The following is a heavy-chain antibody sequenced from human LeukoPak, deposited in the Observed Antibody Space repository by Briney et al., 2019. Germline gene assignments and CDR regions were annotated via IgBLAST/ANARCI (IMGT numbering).Heavy chain of an antibody. CDR2: IKGKTDGGTT. D-gene: IGHD1-26*01. CDR3: TTDFPPLPGWELLRAAEYFQH. CDR1: GFTFSSYA. Sequence: GGSLRLSCAASGFTFSSYAKSWVGQAPGQGLEWVGRIKGKTDGGTTDYAAPVKGRFTISRDDSKNTLYLQMNSLKTEDTAEYYCTTDFPPLPGWELLRAAEYFQHWGQCTLVTVSS. J-gene: IGHJ1*01. V-gene: IGHV3-15*01.